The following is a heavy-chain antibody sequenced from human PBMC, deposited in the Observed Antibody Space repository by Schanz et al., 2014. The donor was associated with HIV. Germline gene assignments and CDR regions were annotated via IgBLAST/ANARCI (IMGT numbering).Heavy chain of an antibody. J-gene: IGHJ4*02. CDR3: AKDYGDFVPYGFLDF. CDR2: LWHDGTNK. Sequence: QVQLVESGGGVVQPGRSLRLSCAASGFSFNAHGIHWVRQAPGRGLEWVAVLWHDGTNKYYVDSVKDRFTISRDNSKNTLYLQMSGLRADDTAVYYCAKDYGDFVPYGFLDFWGQGTLVAVSS. CDR1: GFSFNAHG. D-gene: IGHD4-17*01. V-gene: IGHV3-33*06.